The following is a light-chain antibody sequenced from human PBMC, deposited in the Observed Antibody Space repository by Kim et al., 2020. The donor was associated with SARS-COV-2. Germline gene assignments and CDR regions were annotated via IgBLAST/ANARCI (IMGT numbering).Light chain of an antibody. J-gene: IGKJ4*01. V-gene: IGKV1-12*01. CDR1: HDISTF. CDR2: AAS. CDR3: QQPTTFPLT. Sequence: GDRVTITCRASHDISTFLAWYQQKPGKAPKLLIYAASYLESGVPSRFSGSGSGTEFTLTISSLQPEDIATYYCQQPTTFPLTFGGGTKVDIK.